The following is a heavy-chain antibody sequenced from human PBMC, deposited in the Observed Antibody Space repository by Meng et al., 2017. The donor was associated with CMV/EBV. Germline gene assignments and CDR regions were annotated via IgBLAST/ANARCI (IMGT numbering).Heavy chain of an antibody. D-gene: IGHD5-12*01. J-gene: IGHJ4*02. CDR3: ARLSGGYDEDYSFDY. Sequence: GESLKISWKGSGYSFTSYWIGWVRQMPGKGLEWMGIIYRGDSDTRYSPSFQGQVTISADKSISTADLQWSSLQASDTAMYYCARLSGGYDEDYSFDYRGQGTLVTVSS. V-gene: IGHV5-51*01. CDR1: GYSFTSYW. CDR2: IYRGDSDT.